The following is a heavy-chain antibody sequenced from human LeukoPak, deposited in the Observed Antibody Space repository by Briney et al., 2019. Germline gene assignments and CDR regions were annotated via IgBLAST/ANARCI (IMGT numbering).Heavy chain of an antibody. CDR3: AKDLWMTAAGNY. J-gene: IGHJ4*02. D-gene: IGHD6-13*01. Sequence: SGGSLRLSCAASGFTFSSYWMHWVRQAPGKGLEWVSAISGSGGSTYYADSVKGRFTISRDNSKNTLYLQMNSLRAEDTAVYYCAKDLWMTAAGNYWGQGTLVTVSS. CDR2: ISGSGGST. CDR1: GFTFSSYW. V-gene: IGHV3-23*01.